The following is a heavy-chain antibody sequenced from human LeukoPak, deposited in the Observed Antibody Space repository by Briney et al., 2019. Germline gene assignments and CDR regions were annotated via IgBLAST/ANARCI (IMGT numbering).Heavy chain of an antibody. J-gene: IGHJ6*03. V-gene: IGHV4-34*01. CDR1: GGSFSGYY. CDR2: LYYSGST. D-gene: IGHD1-7*01. Sequence: SETLSLTCAVYGGSFSGYYWSWIRQPPGKGLEWIGSLYYSGSTYYNPSLKSRVTISGDMSNNQFSLKLSSVTAADTAVYYCTRGDGDWNFPYFYNMDVWGKGTRVTVSS. CDR3: TRGDGDWNFPYFYNMDV.